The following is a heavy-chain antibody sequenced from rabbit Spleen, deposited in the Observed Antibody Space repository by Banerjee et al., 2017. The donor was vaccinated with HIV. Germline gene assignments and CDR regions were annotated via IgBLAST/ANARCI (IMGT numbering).Heavy chain of an antibody. CDR2: IYTSSGTT. Sequence: EQLEESGGGLVKPEGSLTLTCKASGVSLNDKDVMCWVRQAPGKGLEWIACIYTSSGTTYYASWAKGRFTISKTSSSTVDLKMTSLTAADTATYFCARDGIGSSDYYYYGMDLWGPGTLVTVS. J-gene: IGHJ6*01. D-gene: IGHD8-1*01. CDR3: ARDGIGSSDYYYYGMDL. V-gene: IGHV1S45*01. CDR1: GVSLNDKDV.